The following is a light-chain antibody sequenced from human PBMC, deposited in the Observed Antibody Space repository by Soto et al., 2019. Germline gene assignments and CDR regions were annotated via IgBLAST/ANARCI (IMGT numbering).Light chain of an antibody. CDR3: QQRSDSIT. Sequence: DIVLTQSTDTLSLSPGERATLSCWASHSVTTHLAWFQHRPGQXPXXLIYDASTRAPGIPARFSGRGSGADFTLTISSLDPEDFAVYYCQQRSDSITFGQGTRLEIK. V-gene: IGKV3-11*01. CDR2: DAS. CDR1: HSVTTH. J-gene: IGKJ5*01.